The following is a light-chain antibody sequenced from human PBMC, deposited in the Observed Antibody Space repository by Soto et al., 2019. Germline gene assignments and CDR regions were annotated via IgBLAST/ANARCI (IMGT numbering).Light chain of an antibody. CDR3: QESHSVPYT. CDR1: QSITTH. Sequence: DIQMTQSPSSLSASVGDRVTMTCRASQSITTHLNWYQQKPGKAPKILIYAASSLQSGVPSRFSGSGSGTDFTLTINSLQPEDFATYYCQESHSVPYTFGQGTKLEIK. V-gene: IGKV1-39*01. J-gene: IGKJ2*01. CDR2: AAS.